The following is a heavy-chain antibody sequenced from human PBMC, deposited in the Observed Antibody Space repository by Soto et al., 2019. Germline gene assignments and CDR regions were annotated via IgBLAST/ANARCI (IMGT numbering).Heavy chain of an antibody. V-gene: IGHV4-31*03. CDR1: GGSISSGGYY. CDR2: IYYNGDT. Sequence: QVQLQESGPGLVKPSQTLSLTCTVSGGSISSGGYYWSWIRQHPGKGLEWIGYIYYNGDTYYNPSLKSRASVSIDPSKNQFSLRLTSVTAADTAVYYCARSHRDNWGSPDYFDYWGQGTLVTVSS. CDR3: ARSHRDNWGSPDYFDY. D-gene: IGHD7-27*01. J-gene: IGHJ4*02.